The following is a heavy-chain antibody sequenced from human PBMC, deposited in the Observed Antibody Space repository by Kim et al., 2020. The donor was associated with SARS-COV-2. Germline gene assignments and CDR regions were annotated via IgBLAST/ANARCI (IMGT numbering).Heavy chain of an antibody. Sequence: ASVKVSCKASGYTFTTYNIQWVRQAPGQRLEWMGWINAGTGKTQSSAKFLGRVTFTRDTSATTTYMELSSLTSEDTAVYYCAREVASTSGWYVPGYWGQGTLVTVSS. CDR1: GYTFTTYN. CDR3: AREVASTSGWYVPGY. CDR2: INAGTGKT. V-gene: IGHV1-3*01. J-gene: IGHJ4*02. D-gene: IGHD6-19*01.